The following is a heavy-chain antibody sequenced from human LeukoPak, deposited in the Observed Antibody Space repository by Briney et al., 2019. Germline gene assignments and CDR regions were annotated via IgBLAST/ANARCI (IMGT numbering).Heavy chain of an antibody. CDR3: ARDLPQGEAAANY. CDR2: IYYSGST. Sequence: SETLSLTCTVSGGSISSYYWSWIRQPPGKGLEWIGYIYYSGSTNYNPSLKSRVTISVDTSKNQFSLKLSSVTAADTAVYYCARDLPQGEAAANYWGQGTLVTVSS. V-gene: IGHV4-59*12. D-gene: IGHD6-13*01. CDR1: GGSISSYY. J-gene: IGHJ4*02.